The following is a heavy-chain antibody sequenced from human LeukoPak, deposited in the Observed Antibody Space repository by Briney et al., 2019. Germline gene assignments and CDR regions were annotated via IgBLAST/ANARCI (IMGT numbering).Heavy chain of an antibody. CDR2: ISSSGSTI. CDR3: ASGESTNDYGDDNCGMDV. Sequence: PGGSLRLSCAASGFAFSDYYMSWIRQAPGKGLEWVSYISSSGSTIYYADSVKGRFTISRDNAKNSLYLLMNSLRAEDTAVYYCASGESTNDYGDDNCGMDVWGQGTTVTVSS. J-gene: IGHJ6*02. V-gene: IGHV3-11*01. CDR1: GFAFSDYY. D-gene: IGHD4-17*01.